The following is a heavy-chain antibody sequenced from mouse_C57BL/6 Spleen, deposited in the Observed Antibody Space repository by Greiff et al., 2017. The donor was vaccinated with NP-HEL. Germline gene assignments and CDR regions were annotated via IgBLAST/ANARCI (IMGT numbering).Heavy chain of an antibody. CDR3: ARANYYGSFDY. D-gene: IGHD1-1*01. CDR2: IYPGSGNT. J-gene: IGHJ2*01. Sequence: LQESGAELVRPGASVKLSCKASGYTFTDYYINWVKQRPGQGLEWIARIYPGSGNTYYNEKFKGKATLTAEKSSSTAYMQLSSLTSEDSAVYFCARANYYGSFDYWGQGTTLTVSS. CDR1: GYTFTDYY. V-gene: IGHV1-76*01.